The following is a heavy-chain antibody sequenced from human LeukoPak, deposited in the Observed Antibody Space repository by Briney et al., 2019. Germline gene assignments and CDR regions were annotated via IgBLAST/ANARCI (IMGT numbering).Heavy chain of an antibody. J-gene: IGHJ4*02. Sequence: TGVSLRLSCAASGFTFSSYAMSWVRQAPGKGLEWVSAISGSGGSTYYADSVKGRFTISRDNSKNTLYLQMNSLRAEDAAVYYCAKLATLVVPLDYWGQGTRVTVSS. CDR1: GFTFSSYA. V-gene: IGHV3-23*01. CDR3: AKLATLVVPLDY. D-gene: IGHD2-8*02. CDR2: ISGSGGST.